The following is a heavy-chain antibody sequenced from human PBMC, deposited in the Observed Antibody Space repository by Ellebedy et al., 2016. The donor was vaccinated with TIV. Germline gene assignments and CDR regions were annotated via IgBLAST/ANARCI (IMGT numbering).Heavy chain of an antibody. D-gene: IGHD4-17*01. V-gene: IGHV1-69*06. J-gene: IGHJ6*02. CDR2: IIPIFGTA. CDR1: GGTFSSYT. CDR3: ARDSYGDYYYGMDV. Sequence: SVKVSXXASGGTFSSYTISWVRQAPGQGLEWMGGIIPIFGTANYAQKFQGRVTITADKSTSTAYMELSSLRSEDMAVYYCARDSYGDYYYGMDVWGQGTTVTVSS.